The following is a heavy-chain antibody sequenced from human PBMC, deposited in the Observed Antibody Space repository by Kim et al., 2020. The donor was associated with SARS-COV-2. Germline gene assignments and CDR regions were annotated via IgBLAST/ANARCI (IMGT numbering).Heavy chain of an antibody. CDR3: SRGRGDVTMIVVVVTAAEYYFDY. CDR1: GWSFSGYS. Sequence: SETLSLTCAVSGWSFSGYSWIWIRQPPGKGLEWIGEVNHSGSTNYNPSLKSRVTISVDTSKNQFSLKLNSVTAADTAVYYCSRGRGDVTMIVVVVTAAEYYFDYWGQGTLVTVSS. CDR2: VNHSGST. J-gene: IGHJ4*02. V-gene: IGHV4-34*01. D-gene: IGHD3-22*01.